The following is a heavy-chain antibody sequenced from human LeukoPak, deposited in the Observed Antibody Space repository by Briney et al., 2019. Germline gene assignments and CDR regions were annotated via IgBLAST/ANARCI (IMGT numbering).Heavy chain of an antibody. Sequence: GESLKISCKGSGYSFTNYWVAWVRQMPGKGLEWMGIIYPGDSDTRYSPSFQGQVTISADKSISTAYLQWSSLKASDTAMYYCARSIDIVVVPAAMWFDPWGQGTLVTVSS. CDR3: ARSIDIVVVPAAMWFDP. CDR1: GYSFTNYW. D-gene: IGHD2-2*01. V-gene: IGHV5-51*01. CDR2: IYPGDSDT. J-gene: IGHJ5*02.